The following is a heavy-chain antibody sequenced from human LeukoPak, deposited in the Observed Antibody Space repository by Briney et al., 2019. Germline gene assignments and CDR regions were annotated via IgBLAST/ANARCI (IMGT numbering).Heavy chain of an antibody. CDR1: GFTFGTCA. V-gene: IGHV3-23*01. CDR2: IGPSGGST. CDR3: AKDRGVWYYFDY. Sequence: QPGGSLRLSCAASGFTFGTCAMSWVRQAPGKGLEWVSVIGPSGGSTYYADSVKGRFTISRDNSKNTLYLQMNSLRAEDTAVYYCAKDRGVWYYFDYWGQGTLVTVSS. J-gene: IGHJ4*02. D-gene: IGHD2-21*02.